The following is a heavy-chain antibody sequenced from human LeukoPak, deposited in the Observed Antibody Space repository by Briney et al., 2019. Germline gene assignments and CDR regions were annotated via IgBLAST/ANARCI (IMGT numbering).Heavy chain of an antibody. Sequence: GGSLRLSCAASGFTFSSYSMNWARQAPGKGLEWVSSISTSSSYIYYADSVKGRFTISRDNARNSLYLHMNSLRAEDTAVYYCARDLGGYSYGSHFDYWGQGTLVTVSS. CDR2: ISTSSSYI. CDR1: GFTFSSYS. V-gene: IGHV3-21*01. J-gene: IGHJ4*02. CDR3: ARDLGGYSYGSHFDY. D-gene: IGHD5-18*01.